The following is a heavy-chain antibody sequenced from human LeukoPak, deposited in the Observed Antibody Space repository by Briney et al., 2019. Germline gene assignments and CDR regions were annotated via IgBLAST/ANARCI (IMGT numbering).Heavy chain of an antibody. Sequence: GGSLRLSCAASGFTFSSYGMHWVRQAPGKGLEWVAFIRYDGSNKYYAYSVKGRFTISRDNSKNTLYLRMNSLRAEDTAVYYCANPFPGIVPNWFDPWGQGTLVTVSS. D-gene: IGHD2-2*01. CDR1: GFTFSSYG. CDR3: ANPFPGIVPNWFDP. J-gene: IGHJ5*02. CDR2: IRYDGSNK. V-gene: IGHV3-30*02.